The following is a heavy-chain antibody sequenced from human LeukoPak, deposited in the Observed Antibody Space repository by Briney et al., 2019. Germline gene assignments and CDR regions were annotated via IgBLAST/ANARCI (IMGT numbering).Heavy chain of an antibody. CDR3: AKYGSGSYYIRGYYFDY. J-gene: IGHJ4*02. V-gene: IGHV3-23*01. CDR2: ISGSGGST. Sequence: GGSLRLSCAASGFTFSSYAMSWVRQAPGKGLEWVSAISGSGGSTYYADSVKGRFTISRDNSKNTLYLQMNSLRAEDTAVYYCAKYGSGSYYIRGYYFDYWGQGTLVTVSS. D-gene: IGHD3-10*01. CDR1: GFTFSSYA.